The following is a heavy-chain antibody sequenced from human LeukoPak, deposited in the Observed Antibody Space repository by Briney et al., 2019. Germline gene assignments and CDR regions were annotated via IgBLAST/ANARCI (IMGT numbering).Heavy chain of an antibody. Sequence: GESLKISCKGSGYSFSTYWIAWARQMPGKGLEWMGIIYPGDSDIRYNPSFQGQVTISADKSTTTAYLQWSSLKASDTAMYYCARYLHYSTIFDYWGQGTLVTVSS. CDR2: IYPGDSDI. CDR3: ARYLHYSTIFDY. J-gene: IGHJ4*02. CDR1: GYSFSTYW. D-gene: IGHD1/OR15-1a*01. V-gene: IGHV5-51*01.